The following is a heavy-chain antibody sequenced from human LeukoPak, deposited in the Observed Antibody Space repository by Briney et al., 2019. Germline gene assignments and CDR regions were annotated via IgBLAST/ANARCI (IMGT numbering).Heavy chain of an antibody. CDR1: GYTFTGYY. D-gene: IGHD3-22*01. Sequence: ASVKVSCKASGYTFTGYYMHWVRQAPGQGLEWMGWINPNSGGTNYAQKFQGRVTMTRDTSISTAYMELSRLRSDDTAVYYCARNRDYYDSSGYYPGAFDIWGQGTMVTVSP. CDR2: INPNSGGT. CDR3: ARNRDYYDSSGYYPGAFDI. V-gene: IGHV1-2*02. J-gene: IGHJ3*02.